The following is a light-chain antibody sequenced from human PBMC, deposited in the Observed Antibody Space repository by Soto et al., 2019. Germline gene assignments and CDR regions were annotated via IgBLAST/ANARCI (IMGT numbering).Light chain of an antibody. V-gene: IGLV2-14*03. CDR2: DVS. CDR3: SSYTTSNTRQIV. J-gene: IGLJ1*01. CDR1: SSDVGGYNY. Sequence: QSVLTQPASVSGSPGQSITIPCTGTSSDVGGYNYVSWYQHHPGKAPKLLIYDVSNRPSGISNRFSGSKYDKTASLTISGLHPEDEAYYYCSSYTTSNTRQIVFGTGTKVTDL.